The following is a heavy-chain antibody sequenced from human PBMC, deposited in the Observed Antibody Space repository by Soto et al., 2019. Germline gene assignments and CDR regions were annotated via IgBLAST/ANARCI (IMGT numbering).Heavy chain of an antibody. CDR1: GFTFSEHQ. Sequence: LRLSCAASGFTFSEHQMNWVRQAPGRGLEWASVIYSSGTTYYGDSVKGRFTISRDNSKDTLYLQMNSLRTEDTALYYCARAGSPFHSDSTGYWGFDYWGQGTLVTVSS. CDR2: IYSSGTT. D-gene: IGHD3-9*01. CDR3: ARAGSPFHSDSTGYWGFDY. J-gene: IGHJ4*02. V-gene: IGHV3-53*01.